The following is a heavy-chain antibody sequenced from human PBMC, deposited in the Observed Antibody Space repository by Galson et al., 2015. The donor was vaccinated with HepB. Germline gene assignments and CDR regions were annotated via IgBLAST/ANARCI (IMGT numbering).Heavy chain of an antibody. CDR3: LKDRCTSTTCPYNWFGP. CDR2: LSYDENNK. D-gene: IGHD2-2*01. V-gene: IGHV3-30-3*01. CDR1: GFTLSTYT. Sequence: SLRLSCAASGFTLSTYTMHWVRQAPGKGLQWVAVLSYDENNKYYADSVRGRFTISRDNSENTLYLQMNNLRAEDSAVYYCLKDRCTSTTCPYNWFGPWGQGTLVTVSS. J-gene: IGHJ5*02.